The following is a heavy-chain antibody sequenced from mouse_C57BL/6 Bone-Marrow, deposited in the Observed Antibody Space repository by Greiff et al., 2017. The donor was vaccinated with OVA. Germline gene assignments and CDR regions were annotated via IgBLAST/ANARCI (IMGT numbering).Heavy chain of an antibody. J-gene: IGHJ3*01. CDR3: ARWNYYGVLFAY. V-gene: IGHV1-81*01. CDR2: IYPRSGNT. Sequence: QVQLQQSGAELARPGASVKLSCKASGYTFTSYGISWVKQRTGQGLEWIGEIYPRSGNTYYNEKFKGKATLTADKSSSTAYMELRSLTSEDSAVYFCARWNYYGVLFAYWGQGTLVTVSA. D-gene: IGHD2-1*01. CDR1: GYTFTSYG.